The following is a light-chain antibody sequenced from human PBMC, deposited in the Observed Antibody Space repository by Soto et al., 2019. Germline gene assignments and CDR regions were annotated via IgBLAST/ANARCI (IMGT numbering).Light chain of an antibody. CDR1: SSDVGGYKY. J-gene: IGLJ6*01. Sequence: ALTQPPSASGSPGQSVTISCTGTSSDVGGYKYVSWYQQHPGKVPKLMIYEVSKRPSGVPDRFSGSKSGNTASLTVSGLQAEDEADYYCSSYAGSNTDYVFGTGTQLTVL. CDR2: EVS. V-gene: IGLV2-8*01. CDR3: SSYAGSNTDYV.